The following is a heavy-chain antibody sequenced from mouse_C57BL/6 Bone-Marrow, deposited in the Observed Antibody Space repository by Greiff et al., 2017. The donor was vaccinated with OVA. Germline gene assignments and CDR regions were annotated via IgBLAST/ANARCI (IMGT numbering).Heavy chain of an antibody. Sequence: QVQLQQSGPELVKPGASVKLSCKASGYTFTSYDINWVQQRPGQGLEWIGWIYPRDGSTKYNEKFKGKATLTVDTSSSTAYMELHSLTSEDSAVYFCAREGIITTVVFDYWGQGTTLTVSS. J-gene: IGHJ2*01. CDR2: IYPRDGST. CDR3: AREGIITTVVFDY. V-gene: IGHV1-85*01. CDR1: GYTFTSYD. D-gene: IGHD1-1*01.